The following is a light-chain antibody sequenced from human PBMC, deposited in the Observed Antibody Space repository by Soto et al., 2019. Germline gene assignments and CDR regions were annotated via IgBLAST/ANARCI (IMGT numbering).Light chain of an antibody. CDR3: QQYNSYPWT. J-gene: IGKJ1*01. Sequence: DIQMTQSPSTLSASVKDSVTITCRASQSISSWLAWYQQKPGKAPNLLIYQASILESGVPSRFSGSGSGTEFTLTISSLQPDDFATYYCQQYNSYPWTFXQGTKVDIK. CDR2: QAS. V-gene: IGKV1-5*03. CDR1: QSISSW.